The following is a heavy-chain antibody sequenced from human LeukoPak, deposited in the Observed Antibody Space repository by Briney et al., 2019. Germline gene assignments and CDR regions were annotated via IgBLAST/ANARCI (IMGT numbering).Heavy chain of an antibody. J-gene: IGHJ4*02. CDR3: TRDSQGSGMYSVVY. V-gene: IGHV3-7*05. Sequence: PGGSLRLSCAASGFTLSTYWMSWVRQAPGKGLEWVANIKNDGSEKYYVDSVKGRFTIYRDNAKNSLFLQMNSLRAEDTAVYYCTRDSQGSGMYSVVYWGQGSLVTVSS. CDR1: GFTLSTYW. D-gene: IGHD3-10*01. CDR2: IKNDGSEK.